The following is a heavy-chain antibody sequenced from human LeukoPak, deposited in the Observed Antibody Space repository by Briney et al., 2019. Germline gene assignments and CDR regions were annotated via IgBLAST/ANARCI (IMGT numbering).Heavy chain of an antibody. CDR2: ISAYNGNT. D-gene: IGHD6-13*01. CDR3: ARAGPRVAAHDY. V-gene: IGHV1-18*04. Sequence: ASVKVSCKASGYTFTGYYMHWVRQAPGQGLEWMGWISAYNGNTNYAQKLQGRVTMTTDTSTSTAYMELRSLRSDDTAVYYCARAGPRVAAHDYWGQGTLVTVSS. J-gene: IGHJ4*02. CDR1: GYTFTGYY.